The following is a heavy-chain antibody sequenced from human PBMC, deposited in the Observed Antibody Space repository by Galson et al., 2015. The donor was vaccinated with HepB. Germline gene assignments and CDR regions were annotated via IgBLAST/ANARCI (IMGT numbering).Heavy chain of an antibody. Sequence: SVKVSCKASGFTFTSSAAQWVRQARGQRLEWIGWIVVGSGNTNYAQKFQERVTFTRDMSTSTAYMELSSLRSEDTAVYYCAARSREWELLRPDYWGQGTLVTVSS. J-gene: IGHJ4*02. CDR1: GFTFTSSA. CDR2: IVVGSGNT. V-gene: IGHV1-58*01. CDR3: AARSREWELLRPDY. D-gene: IGHD1-26*01.